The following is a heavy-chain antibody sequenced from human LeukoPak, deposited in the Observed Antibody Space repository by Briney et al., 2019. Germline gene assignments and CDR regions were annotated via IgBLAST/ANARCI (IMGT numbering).Heavy chain of an antibody. J-gene: IGHJ3*02. CDR2: ISGSGGST. D-gene: IGHD3-22*01. V-gene: IGHV3-23*01. CDR1: GFTFSSYA. Sequence: PGGSLRLSCAASGFTFSSYAMSWVRQAPGKGLEWVSAISGSGGSTYYADSVKGRFTISRDNSKNTLYLQMNSLIVEDTAVYYCAKDYYDSSGYYFGDAFDIWGQGTMVTVSS. CDR3: AKDYYDSSGYYFGDAFDI.